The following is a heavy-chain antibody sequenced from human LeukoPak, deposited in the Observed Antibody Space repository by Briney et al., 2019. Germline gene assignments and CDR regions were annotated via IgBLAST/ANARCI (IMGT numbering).Heavy chain of an antibody. CDR3: SREPYCDLTTCDWAIGNYYMDV. Sequence: SETLSLTCTVSGGSISNPSYYWGWIRQPPGKGLEWVGNIYYSGSTYYKPSLKSRATISIDTSKNPLSLKLSPVTAADTAIYYFSREPYCDLTTCDWAIGNYYMDVWGKGTTVTVSS. CDR1: GGSISNPSYY. J-gene: IGHJ6*03. V-gene: IGHV4-39*07. CDR2: IYYSGST. D-gene: IGHD2-2*01.